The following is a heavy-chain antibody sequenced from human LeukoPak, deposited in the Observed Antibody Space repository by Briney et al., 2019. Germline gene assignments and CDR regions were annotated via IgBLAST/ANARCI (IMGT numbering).Heavy chain of an antibody. Sequence: GRSLRLSCAASGFTFSSYAMHWVRQAPGKGLEWVAVISYDGSNKYYADSVKGRFTISRDNAKNSLYLQMNSLRAEDTAVYYCAAEIYYYYGMDVWGQGTTVTVSS. CDR1: GFTFSSYA. V-gene: IGHV3-30-3*01. J-gene: IGHJ6*02. CDR2: ISYDGSNK. CDR3: AAEIYYYYGMDV.